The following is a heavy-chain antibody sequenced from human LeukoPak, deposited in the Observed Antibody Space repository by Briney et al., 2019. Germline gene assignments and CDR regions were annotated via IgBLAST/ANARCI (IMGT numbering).Heavy chain of an antibody. J-gene: IGHJ2*01. CDR2: INPNSGGT. D-gene: IGHD3-22*01. Sequence: ASVKVSCKASGYTFTGYYMHWVRQAPGQGLEWMGRINPNSGGTNYAQKFQGRVTMTRDTSISTAYIELSRLRSDDTAVYYCARVMYYYDSSGYYRYWYFDLWGRGTLVTVSS. CDR3: ARVMYYYDSSGYYRYWYFDL. CDR1: GYTFTGYY. V-gene: IGHV1-2*06.